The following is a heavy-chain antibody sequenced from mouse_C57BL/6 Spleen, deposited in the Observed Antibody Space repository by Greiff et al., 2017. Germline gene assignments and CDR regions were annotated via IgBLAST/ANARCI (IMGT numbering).Heavy chain of an antibody. J-gene: IGHJ2*01. Sequence: QVQLQQSGAELVMPGASVKLSCKASGYTFTSYWMHWVKQRPGQGLEWIGEIDPSDSYTNYNQKFKGKSTLTVDKASSTAYMQLSSLTSEDSAVYYCARHDGYLDYWGQGTTLTVSS. CDR3: ARHDGYLDY. CDR2: IDPSDSYT. CDR1: GYTFTSYW. D-gene: IGHD2-3*01. V-gene: IGHV1-69*01.